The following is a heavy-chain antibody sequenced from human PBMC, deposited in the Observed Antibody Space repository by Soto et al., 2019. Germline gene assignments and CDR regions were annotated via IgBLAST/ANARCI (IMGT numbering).Heavy chain of an antibody. Sequence: GASVKVSCKASGYTFTSYAMHWVRQAPGQRLEWMGWINAGNGNTKYSQKFQGRVTITRDTSASTAYMKLSSLRSEDTAVYYCARSIVVVTALDYWGQGTLVTVSS. CDR3: ARSIVVVTALDY. CDR1: GYTFTSYA. V-gene: IGHV1-3*01. J-gene: IGHJ4*02. D-gene: IGHD2-21*02. CDR2: INAGNGNT.